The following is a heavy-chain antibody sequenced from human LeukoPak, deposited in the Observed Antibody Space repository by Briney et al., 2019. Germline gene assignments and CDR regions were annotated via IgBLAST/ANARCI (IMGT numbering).Heavy chain of an antibody. CDR2: ISYDGSNK. CDR3: ARVLGAEGASDI. D-gene: IGHD3-10*01. CDR1: GFTFSSYA. V-gene: IGHV3-30-3*01. Sequence: GGSLRLSCAASGFTFSSYAMHWVRRAPGKGLEWVAVISYDGSNKYYADSVKGRFTVSRDNSKNTLYLQMNSLRAEDTAVYYCARVLGAEGASDIWGQGTMVTVSS. J-gene: IGHJ3*02.